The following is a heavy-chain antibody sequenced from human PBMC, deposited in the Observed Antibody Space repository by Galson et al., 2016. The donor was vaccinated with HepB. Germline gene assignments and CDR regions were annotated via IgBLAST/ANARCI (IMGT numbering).Heavy chain of an antibody. V-gene: IGHV3-30*04. CDR3: ARGAGTVMTVIYFDY. CDR2: ISNDGKKK. J-gene: IGHJ4*02. CDR1: GFTLNIYT. Sequence: SLRLSCAASGFTLNIYTMYWVRQAPGKGLEWVAVISNDGKKKYIADSLKGRFTISRDNSKSTVYLQMNSLRAEDTAVYYCARGAGTVMTVIYFDYWGQGAPVTVSS. D-gene: IGHD2-21*02.